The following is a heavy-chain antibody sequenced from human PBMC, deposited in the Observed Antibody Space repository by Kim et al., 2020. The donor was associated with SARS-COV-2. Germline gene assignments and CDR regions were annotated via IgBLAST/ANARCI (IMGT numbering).Heavy chain of an antibody. CDR2: IYHSGST. CDR3: ARDGLDSSSTINYYYYG. Sequence: SETLSLTCTVSGYSISSGYYWGWIRQPPGKGLEWIGSIYHSGSTYYNPSLKSRVTISVDTSKNQFSLKLSSVTAADTAVYYCARDGLDSSSTINYYYYG. D-gene: IGHD6-6*01. CDR1: GYSISSGYY. J-gene: IGHJ6*01. V-gene: IGHV4-38-2*02.